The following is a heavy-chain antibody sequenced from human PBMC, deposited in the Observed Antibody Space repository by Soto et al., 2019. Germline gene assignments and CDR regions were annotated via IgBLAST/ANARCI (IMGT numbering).Heavy chain of an antibody. CDR2: IYYSGST. J-gene: IGHJ4*02. CDR1: GGSVSSDSYY. CDR3: ARGSKESASALRFLEWLSPLDY. D-gene: IGHD3-3*01. V-gene: IGHV4-61*01. Sequence: SETLSLTCTVSGGSVSSDSYYWSWIRQPPGKGLEWIGYIYYSGSTNYNPSLKSRVTISVDTSKNQFSLKLSSVTAADTTVYYCARGSKESASALRFLEWLSPLDYWGQGTLVTVSS.